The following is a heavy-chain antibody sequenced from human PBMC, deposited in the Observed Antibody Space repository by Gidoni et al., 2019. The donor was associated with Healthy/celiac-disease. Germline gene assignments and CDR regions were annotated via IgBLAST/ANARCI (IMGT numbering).Heavy chain of an antibody. J-gene: IGHJ6*02. Sequence: QVQLVQSGAEVKKPGASVKVSCKASGYTFTGYYMHWVRQAPGQGLEWMGWINPNSGGTNYAQKFQGRVTMTRDTSISTAYMELSRLRSDDTAVYYCARTLEGRSSGWYRPKPYYYYGMDVWGQGTTVTVSS. CDR1: GYTFTGYY. D-gene: IGHD6-19*01. V-gene: IGHV1-2*02. CDR3: ARTLEGRSSGWYRPKPYYYYGMDV. CDR2: INPNSGGT.